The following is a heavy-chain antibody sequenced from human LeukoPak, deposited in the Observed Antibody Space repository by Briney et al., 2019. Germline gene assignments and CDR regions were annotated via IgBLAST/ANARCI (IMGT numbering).Heavy chain of an antibody. V-gene: IGHV3-48*03. D-gene: IGHD3-10*01. Sequence: GGSLRLSCAASGFTFSSYEMNWVRQAPGKGLEWVSYISSSGSTIYYADSVKGRFTISRDKAKNSLYLKMNSLRAEGTAVYYCARTITMVRGVIIKGGFDYWGQGTLVTVSS. CDR2: ISSSGSTI. CDR3: ARTITMVRGVIIKGGFDY. CDR1: GFTFSSYE. J-gene: IGHJ4*02.